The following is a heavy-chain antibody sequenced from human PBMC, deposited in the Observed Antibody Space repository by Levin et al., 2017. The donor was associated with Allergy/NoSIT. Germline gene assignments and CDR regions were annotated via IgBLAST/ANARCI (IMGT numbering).Heavy chain of an antibody. D-gene: IGHD1-26*01. Sequence: SETLSLTCAVYGGSFSGYYCSWIRQPPGKGLEWIGEINHSGSTNYNPSLKSRVTISLDTSKNQFSLKLSSVTAADTAVYYCAGHDRGSYYRDWFFDLWGRGTLVTVSS. CDR1: GGSFSGYY. J-gene: IGHJ2*01. CDR3: AGHDRGSYYRDWFFDL. V-gene: IGHV4-34*01. CDR2: INHSGST.